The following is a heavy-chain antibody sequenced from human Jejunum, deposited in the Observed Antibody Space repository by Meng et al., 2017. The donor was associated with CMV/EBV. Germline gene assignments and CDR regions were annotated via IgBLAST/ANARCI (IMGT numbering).Heavy chain of an antibody. CDR3: ARDVAWGVGAHIDS. V-gene: IGHV3-21*06. CDR2: ISGSSTYI. J-gene: IGHJ4*02. D-gene: IGHD1-26*01. CDR1: GFTFDHYY. Sequence: EVQLLGSGGGRVKPGGSLGLSCAAFGFTFDHYYRNWVRQAPGKGLEWVASISGSSTYIYYADSMKGRFTISRDNTRNTVSLQMNSLRAEDTAVYYCARDVAWGVGAHIDSWGQGTLVTVSS.